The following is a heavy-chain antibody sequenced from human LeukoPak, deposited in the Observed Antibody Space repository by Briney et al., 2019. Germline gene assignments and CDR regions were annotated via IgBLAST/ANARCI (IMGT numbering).Heavy chain of an antibody. CDR3: ARARLESYYYYYGMDV. J-gene: IGHJ6*02. V-gene: IGHV4-4*02. CDR1: GGSISSSNW. CDR2: IYHSGST. Sequence: SGTLSLTCAVSGGSISSSNWWSWVRQPPGKGLGWIGEIYHSGSTNCNPSLKSRVTISVDKSKNQFSLKLSSVTAADTAVYYCARARLESYYYYYGMDVWGQGTTVTVSS.